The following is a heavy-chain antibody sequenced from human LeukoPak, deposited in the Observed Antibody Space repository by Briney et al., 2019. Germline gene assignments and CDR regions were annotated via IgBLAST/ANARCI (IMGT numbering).Heavy chain of an antibody. CDR3: ARESYDSSGYRYDF. V-gene: IGHV1-2*02. CDR1: GYTFTDYY. J-gene: IGHJ4*02. Sequence: ASVKVSCKASGYTFTDYYMHCVRQAPGQGLEWMGWINPNSGGTNYAQKFQGRVTMTRDTSISTAYMELSRLRSDDTAVYYCARESYDSSGYRYDFWGQGTLVTVSS. CDR2: INPNSGGT. D-gene: IGHD3-22*01.